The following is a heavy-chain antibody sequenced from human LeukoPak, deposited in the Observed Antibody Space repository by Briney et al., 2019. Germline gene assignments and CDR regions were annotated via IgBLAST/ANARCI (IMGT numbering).Heavy chain of an antibody. V-gene: IGHV4-4*02. Sequence: SETLSLTCGVSGGSITTTNFWSWVRQPPGGGLEWVGEISLRGRTQYNPSLKSRVNISIDESTNHLYLSLACVTAADTAVYYCARSPYSSGPGEWGQGTLVTVSS. D-gene: IGHD6-19*01. CDR1: GGSITTTNF. J-gene: IGHJ4*02. CDR3: ARSPYSSGPGE. CDR2: ISLRGRT.